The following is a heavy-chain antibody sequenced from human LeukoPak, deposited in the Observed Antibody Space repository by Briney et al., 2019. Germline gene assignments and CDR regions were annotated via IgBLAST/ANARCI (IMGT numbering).Heavy chain of an antibody. V-gene: IGHV4-61*02. D-gene: IGHD2-2*01. CDR1: GGSISSGSYY. CDR3: ASSRYCSSTSCYARDDY. J-gene: IGHJ4*02. Sequence: SETLSLTCTVSGGSISSGSYYWSWVRQPAGERLEWIGRIYTSGSTNYNPSLKSRVTISVDTSKNQFSLKLSSVTAADTAVYYCASSRYCSSTSCYARDDYWGQGTLVTVS. CDR2: IYTSGST.